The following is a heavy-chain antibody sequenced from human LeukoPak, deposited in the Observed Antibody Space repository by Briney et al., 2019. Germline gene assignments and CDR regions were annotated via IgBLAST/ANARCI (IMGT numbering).Heavy chain of an antibody. Sequence: GASVKVSCKASGYTFTSYGISWVRQAPGQGLEWMGWISAYNGNTNYAQKLQGRVTMTTDTSTSTAYMELRSLRSDDTAVYYCARDYRGYSYGYWYFDLWGRGTLVTVSS. D-gene: IGHD5-18*01. J-gene: IGHJ2*01. V-gene: IGHV1-18*01. CDR3: ARDYRGYSYGYWYFDL. CDR1: GYTFTSYG. CDR2: ISAYNGNT.